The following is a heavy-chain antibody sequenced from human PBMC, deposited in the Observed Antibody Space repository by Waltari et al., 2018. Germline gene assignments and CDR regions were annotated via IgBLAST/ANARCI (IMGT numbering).Heavy chain of an antibody. CDR1: GYAFTDYD. CDR3: ATRIELTLGCFDH. V-gene: IGHV1-8*01. D-gene: IGHD1-26*01. J-gene: IGHJ4*02. Sequence: QVQLVQSGAELRKPGASVKVSCKASGYAFTDYDISWVRPATGQGLQWMGWMNPYNDNTGYSQNFQGRVAMTANTSISTVYMELSSLRPEDTAVYVCATRIELTLGCFDHWGQGTLVTVSS. CDR2: MNPYNDNT.